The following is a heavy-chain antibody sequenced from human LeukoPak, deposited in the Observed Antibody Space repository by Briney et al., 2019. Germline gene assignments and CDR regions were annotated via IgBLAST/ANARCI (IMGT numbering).Heavy chain of an antibody. V-gene: IGHV4-34*01. J-gene: IGHJ5*02. CDR3: ARGGYDFWSGYYTDWFDP. CDR2: INHSGST. D-gene: IGHD3-3*01. CDR1: GGSFSGYY. Sequence: SETLSLTCAVYGGSFSGYYWSWIRQPPGKGLEWIGEINHSGSTNYNPSLKSRLTISVDTYKNQFSLKLSSVTAADTAVYYCARGGYDFWSGYYTDWFDPWGQGTLVTVSS.